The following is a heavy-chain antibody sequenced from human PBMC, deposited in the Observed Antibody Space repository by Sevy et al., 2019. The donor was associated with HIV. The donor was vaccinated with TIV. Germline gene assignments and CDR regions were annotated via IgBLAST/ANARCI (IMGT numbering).Heavy chain of an antibody. J-gene: IGHJ3*01. D-gene: IGHD1-26*01. Sequence: GGSLRLSCAASGFPFSSYSFYWVRQAPGKGLEYVSAIGSDGETTLYASSVKGTFTISRDNSKNTVFLQMGRLRSEDLGVYYCAGDSGTYHAFDLWGRGTMVTVSS. CDR2: IGSDGETT. CDR1: GFPFSSYS. V-gene: IGHV3-64*01. CDR3: AGDSGTYHAFDL.